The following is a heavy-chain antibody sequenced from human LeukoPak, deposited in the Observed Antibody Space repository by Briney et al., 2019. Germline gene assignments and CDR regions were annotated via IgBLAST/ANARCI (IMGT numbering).Heavy chain of an antibody. D-gene: IGHD3-22*01. CDR3: ARSYYDSSGYYYDY. J-gene: IGHJ4*02. CDR1: GYTFTSYG. CDR2: INPNSGGT. Sequence: ASVKVSCKASGYTFTSYGISWVRQAPGQGLEWMGWINPNSGGTNYAQKFQGWVTMTRDTSISTAYMELSRLRSDDTAVYYCARSYYDSSGYYYDYWGQGTLVTVSS. V-gene: IGHV1-2*04.